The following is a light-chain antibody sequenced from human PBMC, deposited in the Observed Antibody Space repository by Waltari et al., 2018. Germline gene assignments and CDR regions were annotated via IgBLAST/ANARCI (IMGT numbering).Light chain of an antibody. Sequence: DIVMTQSPDSLAVSLGERATVNCKSSQSVLFSSDNKNYLAWYQQKPGQLPKVLIYGASTRESGVPDRFSGSGSGTDFTLTISSLQAEDVAVYYCQQYYSNEVTFGGGTKVEIK. CDR2: GAS. J-gene: IGKJ4*01. V-gene: IGKV4-1*01. CDR3: QQYYSNEVT. CDR1: QSVLFSSDNKNY.